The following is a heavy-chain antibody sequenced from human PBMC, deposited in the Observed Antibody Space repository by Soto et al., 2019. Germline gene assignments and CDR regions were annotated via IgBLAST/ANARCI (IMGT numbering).Heavy chain of an antibody. CDR1: GGSISTTNW. Sequence: VQLQESGPGLVKPSGTLSLTCTVSGGSISTTNWWSWVRQSPGKGLEWIGEILHIGSTNYNPSLQSRVTISIDKSKNQFSLRLSSVTAADTAVYYCASGFDSDGLYNGGHPWGQGTLVSVSS. CDR2: ILHIGST. V-gene: IGHV4-4*02. CDR3: ASGFDSDGLYNGGHP. J-gene: IGHJ5*02. D-gene: IGHD3-22*01.